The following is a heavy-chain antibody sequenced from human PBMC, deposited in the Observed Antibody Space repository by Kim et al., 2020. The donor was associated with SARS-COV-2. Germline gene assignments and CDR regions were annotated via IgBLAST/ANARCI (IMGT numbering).Heavy chain of an antibody. V-gene: IGHV5-51*01. J-gene: IGHJ4*02. Sequence: GESLKISCKGSGYSFTNYWIAWVRQMPGKGLEWMGIIYPDDSDIRYSPPLQGQVTISADKSITTAYLQWSSLTASDTAMYYCARLEGAVSPFDYWGQGTLVTVSS. CDR1: GYSFTNYW. CDR2: IYPDDSDI. CDR3: ARLEGAVSPFDY. D-gene: IGHD6-19*01.